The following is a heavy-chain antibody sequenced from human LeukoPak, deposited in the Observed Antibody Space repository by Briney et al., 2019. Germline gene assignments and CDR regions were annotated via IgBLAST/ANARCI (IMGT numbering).Heavy chain of an antibody. J-gene: IGHJ4*02. CDR3: VRGYRWVVFDY. V-gene: IGHV4-34*01. CDR1: GGSFSGYY. CDR2: INHSGST. Sequence: SETLSLTCAVYGGSFSGYYWSWIRQPPGKGLEWIGEINHSGSTNYNPPLKSRVTISVDTSKNQFSLKLSSVTAADTAVYYCVRGYRWVVFDYWGQGTLVTVSS. D-gene: IGHD5-24*01.